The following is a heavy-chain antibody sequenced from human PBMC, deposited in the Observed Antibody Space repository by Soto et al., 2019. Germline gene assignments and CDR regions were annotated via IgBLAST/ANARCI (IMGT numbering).Heavy chain of an antibody. Sequence: QVQLVQSGAEVKKPGSSVKVSCKASGGTFSSYAISWVRQAPGQGLEWMGGIIPIFGTANYAQKFQGRVTITADKSTSTASMGLSILRSEDTTVYYCARSSRPHIVDTRYWGQGTLVTVSS. CDR2: IIPIFGTA. D-gene: IGHD2-21*01. CDR3: ARSSRPHIVDTRY. J-gene: IGHJ4*02. V-gene: IGHV1-69*06. CDR1: GGTFSSYA.